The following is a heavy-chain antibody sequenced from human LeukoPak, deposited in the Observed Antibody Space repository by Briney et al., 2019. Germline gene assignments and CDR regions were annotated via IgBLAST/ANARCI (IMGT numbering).Heavy chain of an antibody. J-gene: IGHJ4*02. D-gene: IGHD7-27*01. Sequence: PGGSLRLSCAASGFTVSSNYMSWVRQAPGKGLEWLSVIYNGGSTYYADSVKGRFTISRDDSKNTLSLQMNSLRAEDTAVYYCTRTPLQTGALRGWGQGTLVTVSS. CDR1: GFTVSSNY. CDR3: TRTPLQTGALRG. V-gene: IGHV3-66*01. CDR2: IYNGGST.